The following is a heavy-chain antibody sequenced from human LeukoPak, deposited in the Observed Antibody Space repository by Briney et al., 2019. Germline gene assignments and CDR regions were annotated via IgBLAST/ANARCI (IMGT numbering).Heavy chain of an antibody. CDR1: GFTFSSYS. J-gene: IGHJ4*02. CDR2: ISSSSSYI. D-gene: IGHD5-18*01. CDR3: ARANSYGPRGIDY. Sequence: GGSLRLSCAASGFTFSSYSMNWVRQAPGKGLEWVSSISSSSSYIYYADSVKGRFTISRDNAKNSLYLQMNSLRAEDTAVYYCARANSYGPRGIDYWGQGTLVTVSS. V-gene: IGHV3-21*01.